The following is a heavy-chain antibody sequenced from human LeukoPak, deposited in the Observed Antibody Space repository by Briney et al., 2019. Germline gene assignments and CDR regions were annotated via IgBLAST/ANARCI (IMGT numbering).Heavy chain of an antibody. D-gene: IGHD6-6*01. J-gene: IGHJ6*03. CDR1: GFTFSNAW. CDR3: TNGIAARSGGWYYYYYMDV. Sequence: GGSLRLSCAASGFTFSNAWMSWVRQAPGKGLEWVGRIKSKTDGGTTDYAAPVKGRFTISRDDSKNTLYLQMNSLKTEDTAVYYCTNGIAARSGGWYYYYYMDVWGKGTTVTVSS. CDR2: IKSKTDGGTT. V-gene: IGHV3-15*01.